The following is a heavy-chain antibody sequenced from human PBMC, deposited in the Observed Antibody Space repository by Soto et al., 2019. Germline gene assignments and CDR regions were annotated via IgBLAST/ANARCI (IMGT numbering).Heavy chain of an antibody. D-gene: IGHD1-26*01. V-gene: IGHV1-69*01. CDR1: GGTFSSYA. CDR2: IIPIFGTA. CDR3: ARESFLGHYYYGMDV. Sequence: QVQLVQSGAEVEKPGSSVKVSCKASGGTFSSYAISWVRQAPGQGLEWMGGIIPIFGTANYAPKFQGRVTITADESTSTAYMELSSLRTEDTAVYYCARESFLGHYYYGMDVWGQGPTVTVSS. J-gene: IGHJ6*02.